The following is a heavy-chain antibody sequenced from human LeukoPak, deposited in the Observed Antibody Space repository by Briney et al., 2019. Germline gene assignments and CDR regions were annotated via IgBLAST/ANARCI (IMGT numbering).Heavy chain of an antibody. CDR3: ARDQVYNSAQGVVDY. Sequence: GASVKVSCKASGYTFTSYGISWVRQAPGQGLEWMGWINPNSGGTNYAQKSQGRVTMTRDTSISTAYMELSRLRSDDTAVYYCARDQVYNSAQGVVDYWGQGTLVTVSS. J-gene: IGHJ4*02. D-gene: IGHD6-19*01. CDR1: GYTFTSYG. V-gene: IGHV1-2*02. CDR2: INPNSGGT.